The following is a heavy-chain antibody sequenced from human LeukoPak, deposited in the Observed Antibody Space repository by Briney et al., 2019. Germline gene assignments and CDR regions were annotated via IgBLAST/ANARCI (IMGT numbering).Heavy chain of an antibody. Sequence: SETLSLTCTVSGGTVSGYYWSWIRQPPGKGLGWIGFIYYSGSTTYNPSLKSRVTISVDTAKNQLSLRLNSVTAADSAMYYCARGGWSLDYWGQGTLVTVSS. CDR1: GGTVSGYY. J-gene: IGHJ4*02. D-gene: IGHD6-19*01. CDR3: ARGGWSLDY. CDR2: IYYSGST. V-gene: IGHV4-59*02.